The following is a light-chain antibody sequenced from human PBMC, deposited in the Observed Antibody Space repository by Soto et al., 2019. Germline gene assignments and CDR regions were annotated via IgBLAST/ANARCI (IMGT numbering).Light chain of an antibody. CDR1: QSVGSTY. J-gene: IGKJ1*01. CDR2: GAS. CDR3: QQYGDSPWT. V-gene: IGKV3-20*01. Sequence: EVVLTQSPGTLSLSPGERATLSCRASQSVGSTYVAWYQRKPGQAPSLLIYGASSRATGIPDRFSGSGSGTDFTLTISRLEPEDFAVYYCQQYGDSPWTFGQGTKVDIK.